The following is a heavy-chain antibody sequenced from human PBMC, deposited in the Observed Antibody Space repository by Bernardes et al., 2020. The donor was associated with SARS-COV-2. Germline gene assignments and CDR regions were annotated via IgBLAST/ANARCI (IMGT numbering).Heavy chain of an antibody. CDR2: ISGSGGST. J-gene: IGHJ4*02. CDR1: GFTFSSYA. D-gene: IGHD3-22*01. CDR3: AKRRGYYYDSSGYFC. Sequence: GGSLRLSCAASGFTFSSYAMSWVRKAPGKGLEWVSAISGSGGSTYYADSVKGRFTISRDNSKNTLYLQMNSLRAEDTAVYYCAKRRGYYYDSSGYFCWGQGTLVTVSS. V-gene: IGHV3-23*01.